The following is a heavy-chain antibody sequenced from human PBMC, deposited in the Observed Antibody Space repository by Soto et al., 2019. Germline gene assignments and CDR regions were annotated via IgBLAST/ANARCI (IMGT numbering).Heavy chain of an antibody. J-gene: IGHJ5*02. CDR2: ISAYNGNT. CDR3: AWAYCDGDCYTNWFDP. CDR1: GYTFTSYG. V-gene: IGHV1-18*04. Sequence: GASVKVSCKASGYTFTSYGISWVRQAPGQGLEWMGWISAYNGNTNYAQKLQGRVTMTTDTSTSTAYMELRSLRSDDTAVYYCAWAYCDGDCYTNWFDPWGQGTLVTVSS. D-gene: IGHD2-21*02.